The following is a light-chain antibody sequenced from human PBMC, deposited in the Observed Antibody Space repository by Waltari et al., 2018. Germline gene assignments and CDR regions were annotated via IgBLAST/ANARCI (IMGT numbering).Light chain of an antibody. J-gene: IGLJ1*01. CDR3: SSFASGDTHV. V-gene: IGLV2-14*03. CDR2: DVS. Sequence: QSALTQPASVSGSPVQSITISCTGTSSDVGGYKFVSWYQQHPDKAPKLVIFDVSNRPSGISSRFSGSKSGNTASLTISGLQPEDEADYYCSSFASGDTHVFGTGTKLTVL. CDR1: SSDVGGYKF.